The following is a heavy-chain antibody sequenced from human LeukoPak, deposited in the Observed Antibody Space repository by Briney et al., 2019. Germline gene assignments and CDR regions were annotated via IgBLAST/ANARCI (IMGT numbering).Heavy chain of an antibody. CDR3: AKVGQIDFWSGYSGFYYYYGMDV. CDR2: ISGSGGST. V-gene: IGHV3-23*01. Sequence: GGSLRLSCAASGFTFSSYAMSWVRRAPGKGLEWVSAISGSGGSTYYADSVKGRFTISRDNSKNTLYLQMNSLRAEDTAVYYCAKVGQIDFWSGYSGFYYYYGMDVWGQGTTVTVSS. J-gene: IGHJ6*02. CDR1: GFTFSSYA. D-gene: IGHD3-3*01.